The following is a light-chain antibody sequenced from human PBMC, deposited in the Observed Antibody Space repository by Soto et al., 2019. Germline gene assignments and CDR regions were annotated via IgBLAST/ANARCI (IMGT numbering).Light chain of an antibody. Sequence: EIVLTQSPCTLSLSPGERATLSRRASQGGFGNYLAWYQQKPGQAPRLLIYGASKRAPGTPDRFSGSGSGTDFTLTINRLEPVDFALYSCHQYGSAPWTLGQGTKVEIK. J-gene: IGKJ1*01. CDR1: QGGFGNY. CDR2: GAS. V-gene: IGKV3-20*01. CDR3: HQYGSAPWT.